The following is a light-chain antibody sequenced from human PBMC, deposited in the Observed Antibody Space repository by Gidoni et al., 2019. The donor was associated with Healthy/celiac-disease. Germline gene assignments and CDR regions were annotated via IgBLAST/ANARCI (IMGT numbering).Light chain of an antibody. J-gene: IGKJ5*01. CDR1: QSISSY. CDR2: AAS. V-gene: IGKV1-39*01. CDR3: QQSYSTPPVT. Sequence: DIHMTQSPSSLSASVGDRVTITCRASQSISSYLHWYQQKPAKAPKLLIYAASSLQSGVPSRFSGSGSGTDFTLTISRLQPEDFATYYCQQSYSTPPVTFGQGTRLEIK.